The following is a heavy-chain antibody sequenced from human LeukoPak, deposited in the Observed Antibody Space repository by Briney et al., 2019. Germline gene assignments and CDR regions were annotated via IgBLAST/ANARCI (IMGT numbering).Heavy chain of an antibody. CDR1: GGSITSYY. CDR3: ARTTGYSSTWELDS. J-gene: IGHJ4*02. Sequence: SETLSLTCTVSGGSITSYYWTWIRKSPGKGLEWIGYTSYSGRTNANPSLKSRVTLSVDTSKSQFSLKMYSVTAADTAVYYCARTTGYSSTWELDSWGQGILVTVSS. D-gene: IGHD6-13*01. V-gene: IGHV4-59*01. CDR2: TSYSGRT.